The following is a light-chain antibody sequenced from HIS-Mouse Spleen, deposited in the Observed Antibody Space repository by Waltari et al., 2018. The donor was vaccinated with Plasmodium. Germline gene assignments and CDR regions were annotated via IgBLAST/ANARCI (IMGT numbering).Light chain of an antibody. Sequence: DIQMPQSTPSLSASVGDSATITCQASQDISNYLNWYQQKPGKAPKLLIYDASNLETGVPSRFSGSGSGTDFTFTISSLQPEDIATYYCQQYDNLPFTFGPGTKVDIK. J-gene: IGKJ3*01. V-gene: IGKV1-33*01. CDR2: DAS. CDR1: QDISNY. CDR3: QQYDNLPFT.